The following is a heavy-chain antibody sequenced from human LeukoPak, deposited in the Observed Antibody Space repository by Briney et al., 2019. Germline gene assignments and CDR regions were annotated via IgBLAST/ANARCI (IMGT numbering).Heavy chain of an antibody. CDR3: AKDRHDSSGCWGCGLAGFDY. CDR1: GFTFSSYA. CDR2: IRYDGSNK. J-gene: IGHJ4*02. V-gene: IGHV3-30*02. Sequence: PGGSLRLSCAASGFTFSSYAMSWVRQAPGKGLEWVAFIRYDGSNKYYADSVKGRFTISRDNSKNTLYLQMNSLRAEDTAVYYCAKDRHDSSGCWGCGLAGFDYWGQGTLVTVSS. D-gene: IGHD3-22*01.